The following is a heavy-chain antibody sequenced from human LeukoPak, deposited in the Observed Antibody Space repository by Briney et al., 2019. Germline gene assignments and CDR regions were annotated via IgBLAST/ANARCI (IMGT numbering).Heavy chain of an antibody. CDR2: FYPGGST. Sequence: GGSLGLSCAASGFTVSSNYMSWVRQGPGKGLEWVSIFYPGGSTYYADSVKGRFTISRDNSKNTLYLQMNSLRVEDTAVYYCAKDSSVYHYDSRNLDYWGQGTLVTVSS. CDR1: GFTVSSNY. J-gene: IGHJ4*02. D-gene: IGHD3-22*01. V-gene: IGHV3-66*01. CDR3: AKDSSVYHYDSRNLDY.